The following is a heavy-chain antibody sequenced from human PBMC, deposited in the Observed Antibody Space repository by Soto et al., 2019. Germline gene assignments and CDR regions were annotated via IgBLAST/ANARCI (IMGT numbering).Heavy chain of an antibody. CDR2: IIPIFGTA. CDR3: ARDSFYCGGRYCYHYSFYMDV. V-gene: IGHV1-69*13. Sequence: ASVKVSCKAPGGTFSSYAISWVRQAPGQGLEWMGWIIPIFGTANYAQKFQGRVTITADESTSTAYMELSSLRSEDTAIYYCARDSFYCGGRYCYHYSFYMDVWGKGTTVTVSS. CDR1: GGTFSSYA. J-gene: IGHJ6*03. D-gene: IGHD2-21*01.